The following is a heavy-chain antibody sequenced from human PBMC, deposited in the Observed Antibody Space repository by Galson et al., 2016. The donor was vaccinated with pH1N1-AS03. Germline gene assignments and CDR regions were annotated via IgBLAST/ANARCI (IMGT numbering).Heavy chain of an antibody. CDR1: GFTFSDYY. D-gene: IGHD6-25*01. CDR3: ARTLAASGYYFDP. Sequence: SLRLSCAASGFTFSDYYMSWIRQAPGKGLEWISYISSSSSYTNYADSVKGRFTISRDNAKNSLYLQMNSLRAEDTAVYYCARTLAASGYYFDPWGQGTLVTVSS. V-gene: IGHV3-11*06. J-gene: IGHJ4*02. CDR2: ISSSSSYT.